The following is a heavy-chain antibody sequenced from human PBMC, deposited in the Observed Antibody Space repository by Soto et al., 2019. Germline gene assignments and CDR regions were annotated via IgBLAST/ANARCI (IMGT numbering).Heavy chain of an antibody. D-gene: IGHD3-9*01. CDR1: GYTFTSYY. Sequence: ASVKVSCKASGYTFTSYYMHWVRQAPGQGLEWMGIINPSGGSTSYAQKFQGRVTMTRDTSTSTVYMELSSLGSEDTAVYYCASSDILTGPFDYWGQGTLVTVSS. CDR3: ASSDILTGPFDY. V-gene: IGHV1-46*01. CDR2: INPSGGST. J-gene: IGHJ4*02.